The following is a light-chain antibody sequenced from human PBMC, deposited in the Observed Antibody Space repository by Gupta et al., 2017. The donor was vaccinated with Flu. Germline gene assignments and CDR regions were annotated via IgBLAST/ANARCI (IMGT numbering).Light chain of an antibody. CDR3: QQYNTWPPLT. J-gene: IGKJ4*01. CDR2: AAS. V-gene: IGKV3-15*01. CDR1: QNVADQ. Sequence: ERATLSCRASQNVADQLAWYQQKPGKAPRLLIFAASTRATGIPARFSGSGSGTEFTLTISSLQSDDVAVYFCQQYNTWPPLTFGGGTNVEIK.